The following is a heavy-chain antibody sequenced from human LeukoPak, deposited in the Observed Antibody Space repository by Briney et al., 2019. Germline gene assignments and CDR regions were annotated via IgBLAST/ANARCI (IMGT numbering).Heavy chain of an antibody. CDR3: ARGLRGFWSGYYTYNWFDP. D-gene: IGHD3-3*01. CDR2: FDPEDGET. J-gene: IGHJ5*02. V-gene: IGHV1-24*01. CDR1: GYTLTELS. Sequence: ASVKLSCKVSGYTLTELSMHWVRQAPGKGLEWMGGFDPEDGETIYAQKFQGRVTMTEDTSTDTAYMELSSLRSEDTAVYYCARGLRGFWSGYYTYNWFDPWGQGTLVTVSS.